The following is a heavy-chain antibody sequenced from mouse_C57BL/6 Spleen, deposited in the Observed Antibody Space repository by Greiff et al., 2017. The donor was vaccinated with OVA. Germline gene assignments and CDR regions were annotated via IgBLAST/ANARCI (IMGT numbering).Heavy chain of an antibody. V-gene: IGHV5-4*01. CDR1: GFTFSSYA. J-gene: IGHJ4*01. CDR3: ARDRTGTSYYAMDY. CDR2: ISDGGSYT. D-gene: IGHD4-1*01. Sequence: EVKLVESGGGLVKPGGSLKLSCAASGFTFSSYAMSWVRQTPEKRLEWVATISDGGSYTYYPDNVKGRFTISRDNAKNNLYLQMSHLKSEDTAMYYCARDRTGTSYYAMDYWGQGTSVTVSS.